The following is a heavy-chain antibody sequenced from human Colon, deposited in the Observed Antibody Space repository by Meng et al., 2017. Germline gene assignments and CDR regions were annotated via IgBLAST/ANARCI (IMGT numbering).Heavy chain of an antibody. J-gene: IGHJ5*02. Sequence: QPQLQESGPGLVKPSEALSLTCNVSGGSISTSGYYWGWIRQPPGKGLEWIGSIGHSGFTYYTPSLKSRVAVSLDTSKSQFSLILTSVTAADTAVYYCVRSSAWVRTGFDPWGQGTLVTVSS. V-gene: IGHV4-39*01. D-gene: IGHD6-19*01. CDR1: GGSISTSGYY. CDR2: IGHSGFT. CDR3: VRSSAWVRTGFDP.